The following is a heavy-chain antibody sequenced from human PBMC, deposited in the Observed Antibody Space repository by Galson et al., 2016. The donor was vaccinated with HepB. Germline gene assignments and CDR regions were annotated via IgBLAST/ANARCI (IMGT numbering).Heavy chain of an antibody. Sequence: SVKVSCKASGYTFTGYYMHWVRQAPGQGLEWMDWINPNSGGTNYAQRFQDRVTMTRDTSTSTAYMELSSLRSDDTAVYYCARDYGGNSSWAFDYWGQGTLVTVSS. D-gene: IGHD4-23*01. V-gene: IGHV1-2*02. CDR1: GYTFTGYY. CDR3: ARDYGGNSSWAFDY. J-gene: IGHJ4*02. CDR2: INPNSGGT.